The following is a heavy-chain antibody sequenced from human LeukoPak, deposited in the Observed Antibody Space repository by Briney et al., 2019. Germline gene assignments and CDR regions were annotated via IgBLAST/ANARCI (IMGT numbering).Heavy chain of an antibody. CDR3: ARVGSHYDFWSGYSLGPDY. CDR1: GFTFSSYW. CDR2: IKQDGSEK. J-gene: IGHJ4*02. V-gene: IGHV3-7*01. Sequence: GGSLRLSCAASGFTFSSYWMSWVRQAPGKGLEWVANIKQDGSEKYYVDSVKGRFTISRDNAKNSLYLQMNSLRAEDTAVYYCARVGSHYDFWSGYSLGPDYWGQGTLVTVSS. D-gene: IGHD3-3*01.